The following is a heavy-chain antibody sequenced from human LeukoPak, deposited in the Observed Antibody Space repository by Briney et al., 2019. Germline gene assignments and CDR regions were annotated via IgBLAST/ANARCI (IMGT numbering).Heavy chain of an antibody. V-gene: IGHV4-39*01. Sequence: SQTLSLTCTVSGGSISSSSYYWGWIRQPPGKGLEWIGSIYYSGSTYYNPSLKSRVTISVDTSKNQFSLKLSSVTAADTAVYYCSRQRYSSSPDMDFWGKGTTVTVSS. CDR2: IYYSGST. D-gene: IGHD6-13*01. J-gene: IGHJ6*03. CDR3: SRQRYSSSPDMDF. CDR1: GGSISSSSYY.